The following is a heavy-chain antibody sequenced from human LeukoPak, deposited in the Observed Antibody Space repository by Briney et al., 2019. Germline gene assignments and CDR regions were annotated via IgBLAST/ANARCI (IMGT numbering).Heavy chain of an antibody. CDR3: ARDLGRYYGSGSYYIDAFDI. D-gene: IGHD3-10*01. V-gene: IGHV1-2*04. CDR1: GYTFTSYA. CDR2: INPNSGGT. Sequence: ASVKVSCKASGYTFTSYAMNWVRQAPGQGLEWMGWINPNSGGTNYAQKFQGWVTMTRDTSISTAYMELSRLRSDDTAVYYCARDLGRYYGSGSYYIDAFDIWGQGTMVTVSS. J-gene: IGHJ3*02.